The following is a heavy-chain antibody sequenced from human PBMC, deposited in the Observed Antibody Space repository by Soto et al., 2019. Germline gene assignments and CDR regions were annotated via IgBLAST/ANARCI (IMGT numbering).Heavy chain of an antibody. V-gene: IGHV3-53*01. D-gene: IGHD2-15*01. J-gene: IGHJ3*02. CDR2: IYSGGST. CDR1: GFTVSSNY. Sequence: GGSLRLSCAASGFTVSSNYMSWVRQAPGKGLEWVSVIYSGGSTYYADSVKGRFTISRDNSKNTLYLQMNSLRAEDTAVYYCAKDREYCSGGSCYSGAFDIWGQGTMVTVSS. CDR3: AKDREYCSGGSCYSGAFDI.